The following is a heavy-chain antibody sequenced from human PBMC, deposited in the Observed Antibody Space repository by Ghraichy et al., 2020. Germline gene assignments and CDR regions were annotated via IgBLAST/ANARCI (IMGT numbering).Heavy chain of an antibody. CDR2: IKEDRSEN. J-gene: IGHJ4*02. CDR3: ARGSYPFNY. V-gene: IGHV3-7*03. D-gene: IGHD1-26*01. CDR1: GFTFGSYW. Sequence: EGSLRLSCAASGFTFGSYWMGWVRQAPGKGLEWVANIKEDRSENHYVDSVKGRFTISRDNAENSLYLQMNSLRVEDTAVYYCARGSYPFNYWGQGTLVTVSS.